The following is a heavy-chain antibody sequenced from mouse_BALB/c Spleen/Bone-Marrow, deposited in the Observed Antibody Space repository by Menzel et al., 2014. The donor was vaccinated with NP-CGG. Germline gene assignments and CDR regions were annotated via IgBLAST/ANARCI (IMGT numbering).Heavy chain of an antibody. CDR1: GFNIKDTY. D-gene: IGHD2-14*01. CDR3: ASYRYGWYLDV. CDR2: IDPASGNT. V-gene: IGHV14-3*02. Sequence: EVKLQESGAELVKPGASVKLSCTASGFNIKDTYLHWVKQRPEQGLDWIGRIDPASGNTKYDPKFQGKATITADTSSNTAYLQLSSLTSEDTAVYYCASYRYGWYLDVWGAGTTVTVSS. J-gene: IGHJ1*01.